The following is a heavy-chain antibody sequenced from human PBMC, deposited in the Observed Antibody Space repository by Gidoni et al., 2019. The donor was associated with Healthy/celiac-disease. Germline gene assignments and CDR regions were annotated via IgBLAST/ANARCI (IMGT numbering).Heavy chain of an antibody. CDR2: TYYRSKWYN. CDR1: GDSVSSNSAA. Sequence: QVQLQQSGPGLVKPSQTLSLTCAISGDSVSSNSAAWNWIRQSPSRGLEWLGRTYYRSKWYNDYAVSVKSRITINPDTSKNQFSLQLNSVTPEDTAVYYCARVIGFYDFWSGSDYYYYYGMDVWGQGTTVTVSS. D-gene: IGHD3-3*01. CDR3: ARVIGFYDFWSGSDYYYYYGMDV. J-gene: IGHJ6*02. V-gene: IGHV6-1*01.